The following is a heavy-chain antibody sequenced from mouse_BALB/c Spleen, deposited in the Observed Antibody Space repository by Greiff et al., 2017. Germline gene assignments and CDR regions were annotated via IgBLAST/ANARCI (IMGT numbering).Heavy chain of an antibody. J-gene: IGHJ4*01. D-gene: IGHD2-1*01. CDR3: AKVPWNGNYYYAMDY. V-gene: IGHV5-17*02. CDR1: GFTFSSFG. Sequence: EVHLVESGGGLVQPGGSRKLSCAASGFTFSSFGMHWVRQAPEKGLEWVAYISSGSSTIYYADTVKGRFTISRDNPKNTLFLQMTSLRSEDTAMYYCAKVPWNGNYYYAMDYWGQGTSVTVSS. CDR2: ISSGSSTI.